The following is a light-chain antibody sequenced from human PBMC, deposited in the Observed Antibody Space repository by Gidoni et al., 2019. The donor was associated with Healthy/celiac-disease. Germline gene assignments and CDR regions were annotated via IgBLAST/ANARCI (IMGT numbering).Light chain of an antibody. Sequence: SSDLTQPPSVSVSPGQTASITCSGDKLGDKYACWYQQKPGQSPELVIYQDSKRPSGIPERFSGSNSGNTATLTISGTQAMDEADYYCQAWDSSTGVFGGGTKLTVL. V-gene: IGLV3-1*01. CDR2: QDS. CDR1: KLGDKY. J-gene: IGLJ2*01. CDR3: QAWDSSTGV.